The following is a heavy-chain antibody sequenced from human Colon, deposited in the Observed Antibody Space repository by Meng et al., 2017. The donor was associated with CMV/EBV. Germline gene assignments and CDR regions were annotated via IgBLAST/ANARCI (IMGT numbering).Heavy chain of an antibody. V-gene: IGHV1-2*02. D-gene: IGHD3-22*01. J-gene: IGHJ4*02. CDR3: ARDYGSSIIREAH. Sequence: ASVKVSCKASGYTFTGYHIHWVRQAPGRGLEWVGWINPRNGDTDYAQKFQGRVTMTRDTSISTAYMEVHSLTSDDTAVYFCARDYGSSIIREAHWGQGTLVTVSS. CDR2: INPRNGDT. CDR1: GYTFTGYH.